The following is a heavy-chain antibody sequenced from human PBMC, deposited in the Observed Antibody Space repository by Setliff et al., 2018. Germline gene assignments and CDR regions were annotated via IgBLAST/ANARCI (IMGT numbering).Heavy chain of an antibody. J-gene: IGHJ4*02. CDR2: MNPNNGNT. V-gene: IGHV1-8*02. Sequence: GASVKVSCKASGYTFINYEINWVRQATGQGLEWMGGMNPNNGNTGYAQKFQGRVTMTRNTSISTAYMELSSLRSEDTAVYYCARAVGAAMVTWYFDYWGQGTLVTVSS. CDR3: ARAVGAAMVTWYFDY. D-gene: IGHD5-18*01. CDR1: GYTFINYE.